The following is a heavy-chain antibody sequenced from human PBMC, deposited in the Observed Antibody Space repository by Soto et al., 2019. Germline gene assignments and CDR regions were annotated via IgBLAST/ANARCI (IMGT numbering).Heavy chain of an antibody. V-gene: IGHV3-15*07. CDR3: TAKDTAMAH. Sequence: EVQLVESGGGLVKPGGSLRLSCAASGFTFSNAWMNWVRQAPGKGLEWVGRINSKTDGGTTDYAAPVKGRFTISRDDSKNTLYLQMNSLKTEDTAVYYCTAKDTAMAHWGQGTLVTVSS. D-gene: IGHD5-18*01. J-gene: IGHJ4*02. CDR2: INSKTDGGTT. CDR1: GFTFSNAW.